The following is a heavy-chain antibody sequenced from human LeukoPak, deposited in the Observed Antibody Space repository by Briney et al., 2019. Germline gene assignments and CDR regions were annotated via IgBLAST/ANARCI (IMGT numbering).Heavy chain of an antibody. J-gene: IGHJ3*02. D-gene: IGHD2-2*03. V-gene: IGHV3-23*01. CDR3: AKDYLDIVVVPAALHAFDI. Sequence: FTFSRDNSKNTLYLQMNSLRAEDTAVYYCAKDYLDIVVVPAALHAFDIWGQGTMVTVSS.